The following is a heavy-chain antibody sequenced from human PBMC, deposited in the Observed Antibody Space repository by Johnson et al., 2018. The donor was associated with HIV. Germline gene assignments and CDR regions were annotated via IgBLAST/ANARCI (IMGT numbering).Heavy chain of an antibody. D-gene: IGHD3-3*01. CDR2: ISRSGTTI. Sequence: QVQLVESGGGVVQPGRSLRLSCAASGFTFSDYNMNWIRQAPGKGLEWISYISRSGTTIYYADSVKGRFTISRDNDKNTLYLQMGSLRAEDMAVYYCARGLTIFGVVTDAFDIWGQGTMVTVSS. V-gene: IGHV3-11*04. CDR3: ARGLTIFGVVTDAFDI. CDR1: GFTFSDYN. J-gene: IGHJ3*02.